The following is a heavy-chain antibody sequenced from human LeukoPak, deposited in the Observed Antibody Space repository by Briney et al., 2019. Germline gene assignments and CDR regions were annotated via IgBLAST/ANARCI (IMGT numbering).Heavy chain of an antibody. D-gene: IGHD5-24*01. J-gene: IGHJ4*02. CDR3: ARGKRDGNNYY. CDR1: GSSISSYY. CDR2: IYYSGNT. Sequence: SETLSLTCTVSGSSISSYYWSWIRQPPGKGLEGIGYIYYSGNTYYNPSLKSRVTISVDTSKNQLSLKLSSVTAADTAVYYCARGKRDGNNYYWGQGTLVTVSS. V-gene: IGHV4-59*01.